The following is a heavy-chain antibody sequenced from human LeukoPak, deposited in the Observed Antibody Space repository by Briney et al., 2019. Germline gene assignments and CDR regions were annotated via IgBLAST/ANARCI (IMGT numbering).Heavy chain of an antibody. CDR3: ARGPHRRTYDRDNWFDP. CDR1: GYTFSGHY. J-gene: IGHJ5*02. Sequence: ASVKVSCQASGYTFSGHYMHWVRQAPGQGLEWMGWIHPNSGGTNYAQKFQGRVTMTRDTSISTAYMELNRLRSEDTAVYYCARGPHRRTYDRDNWFDPWGQGTLVTVSS. CDR2: IHPNSGGT. D-gene: IGHD3-3*01. V-gene: IGHV1-2*02.